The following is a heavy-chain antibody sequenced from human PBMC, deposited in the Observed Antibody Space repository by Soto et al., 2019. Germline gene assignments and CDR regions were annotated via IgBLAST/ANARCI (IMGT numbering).Heavy chain of an antibody. CDR2: ISGSTGTT. J-gene: IGHJ4*02. D-gene: IGHD6-6*01. CDR1: GFMFNHYA. CDR3: AKVIVLGASTLEY. V-gene: IGHV3-23*01. Sequence: EQVLESGGGLVQPGGSLRLSCEASGFMFNHYAMAWVHQTPGKGLEWVSVISGSTGTTYYADSVKGRFTISRDNSKNTVYLQMNSLRVEDSALYSCAKVIVLGASTLEYWGPGTRVTVSS.